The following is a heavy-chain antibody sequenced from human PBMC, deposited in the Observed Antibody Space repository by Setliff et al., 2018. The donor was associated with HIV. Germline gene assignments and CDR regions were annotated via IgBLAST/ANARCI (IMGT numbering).Heavy chain of an antibody. D-gene: IGHD3-9*01. CDR2: VDPKDGET. Sequence: VASVKVSCKASGYAFRDHYINWVQQAPGKGLEWMGRVDPKDGETMYAQKFQGRVTITADRSTNTAYMDLSSLSSDDTALYFCATFDYNLLTGCPCWGQGTLVTVSS. V-gene: IGHV1-69-2*01. J-gene: IGHJ4*02. CDR3: ATFDYNLLTGCPC. CDR1: GYAFRDHY.